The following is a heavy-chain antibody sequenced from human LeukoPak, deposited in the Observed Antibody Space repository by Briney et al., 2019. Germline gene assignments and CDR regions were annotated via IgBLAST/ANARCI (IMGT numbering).Heavy chain of an antibody. CDR2: IYTSGST. V-gene: IGHV4-61*02. Sequence: PSETLSLTCTVSGGSISSGSYYWSWIRQPAGKGLEWIGRIYTSGSTNYNPSLKSRVTISVDTSRNQFSLKLSSVTAADTAVYYCARVGYLTGEGRYWFDPWGQGTLVTVSS. CDR1: GGSISSGSYY. CDR3: ARVGYLTGEGRYWFDP. J-gene: IGHJ5*02. D-gene: IGHD7-27*01.